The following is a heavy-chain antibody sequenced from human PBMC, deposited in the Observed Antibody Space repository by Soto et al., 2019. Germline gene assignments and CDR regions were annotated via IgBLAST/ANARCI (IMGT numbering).Heavy chain of an antibody. V-gene: IGHV3-30-3*01. CDR1: GFTFSSYA. CDR3: ARRLERDYYYGMDV. J-gene: IGHJ6*02. Sequence: PGGSLRLSCAASGFTFSSYAMHWVRQAPGKGLEWVAVISYDGSNKYYADSVKGRFTISRDNSKNTLYLQMNSLRAEDTAVYYCARRLERDYYYGMDVWGQGTTVTVPS. CDR2: ISYDGSNK. D-gene: IGHD1-1*01.